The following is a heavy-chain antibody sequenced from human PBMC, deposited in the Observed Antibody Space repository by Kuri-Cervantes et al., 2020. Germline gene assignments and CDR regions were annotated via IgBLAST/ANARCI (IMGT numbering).Heavy chain of an antibody. Sequence: SETLSLTCAVSGGSISSSNWWSWVRQPPGKGLEWIGESYHSGSTNYNPSLKSRATISVDKSKNQFSLNLSSMTAADTAVYYCARQGDSNYLFDYWGQGTLVTVSS. J-gene: IGHJ4*02. D-gene: IGHD4-11*01. CDR3: ARQGDSNYLFDY. CDR1: GGSISSSNW. CDR2: SYHSGST. V-gene: IGHV4-4*02.